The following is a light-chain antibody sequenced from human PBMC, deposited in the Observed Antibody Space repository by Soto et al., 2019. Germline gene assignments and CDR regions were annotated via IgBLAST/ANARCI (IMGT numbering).Light chain of an antibody. Sequence: QSVLTQPPSVSAAPGQRVTISCTGSSSNIGAGYDVHWYQQLPGAVPKLLIYANNNRPSWVPDRFSGSKSGTSASLAITGLQAEDEADYYCQSYDRSLSGVVFGGRTKLTVL. V-gene: IGLV1-40*01. CDR3: QSYDRSLSGVV. J-gene: IGLJ2*01. CDR2: ANN. CDR1: SSNIGAGYD.